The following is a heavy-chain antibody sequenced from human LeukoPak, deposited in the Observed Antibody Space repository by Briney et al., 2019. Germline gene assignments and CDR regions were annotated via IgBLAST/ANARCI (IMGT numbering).Heavy chain of an antibody. J-gene: IGHJ4*02. CDR3: ARAWGSDYYFDY. CDR2: ISGSGGST. CDR1: GFTFSSYA. Sequence: GGSLRLSCAASGFTFSSYAMSWVRQAPGKGLEWVSAISGSGGSTYYADSVKGRFTISRDNAKNSLYLQMNSLRAEDTAVYYCARAWGSDYYFDYWGQGTLVTVSS. V-gene: IGHV3-23*01. D-gene: IGHD3-16*01.